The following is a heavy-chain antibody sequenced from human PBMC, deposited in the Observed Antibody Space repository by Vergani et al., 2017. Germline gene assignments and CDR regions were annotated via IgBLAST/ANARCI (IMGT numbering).Heavy chain of an antibody. CDR1: GGSVSSGSYY. V-gene: IGHV4-61*10. CDR3: ARVVIWCSSTSCCPGYFQH. CDR2: IYYSGST. Sequence: QVQLQESGPGLVKPSETLSLTCTVSGGSVSSGSYYWSWIRQPAGKGLEWIGYIYYSGSTNYNPSLKSRVTISVDTSKNQFSLKLSSVTAADTAVYYCARVVIWCSSTSCCPGYFQHWGQGTLVTGSS. J-gene: IGHJ1*01. D-gene: IGHD2-2*01.